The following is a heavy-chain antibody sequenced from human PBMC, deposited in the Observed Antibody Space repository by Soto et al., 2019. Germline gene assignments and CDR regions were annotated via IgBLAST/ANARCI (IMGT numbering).Heavy chain of an antibody. CDR2: ISSSSSYI. D-gene: IGHD1-26*01. Sequence: PGGSLRLSCAASGFTFSSHTMNWVRQAPGKGLEWVSSISSSSSYIYYADSVKGRFTISRDNAKNSLYLQMNSLRAEDTAVYYCARVGESSSEWEFDYWGQGTLVTVSS. V-gene: IGHV3-21*01. CDR1: GFTFSSHT. CDR3: ARVGESSSEWEFDY. J-gene: IGHJ4*02.